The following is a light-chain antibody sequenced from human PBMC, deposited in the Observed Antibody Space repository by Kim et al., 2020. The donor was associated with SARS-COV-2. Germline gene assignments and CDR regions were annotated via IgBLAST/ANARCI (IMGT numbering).Light chain of an antibody. CDR2: YDS. J-gene: IGLJ2*01. CDR3: QVWDSSNDHRVV. CDR1: SIGSKS. Sequence: PEKTARMTCGGASIGSKSVHWYQQKPGQAPVLVISYDSVRPSGIPERFSGSNSGNTATLTISRVEAGDEADYYCQVWDSSNDHRVVFGGGTQLTVL. V-gene: IGLV3-21*04.